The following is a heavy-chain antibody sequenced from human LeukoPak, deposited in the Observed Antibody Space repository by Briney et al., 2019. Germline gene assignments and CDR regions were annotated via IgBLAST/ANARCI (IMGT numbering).Heavy chain of an antibody. D-gene: IGHD3-16*01. V-gene: IGHV3-30*18. J-gene: IGHJ4*02. CDR3: AKDRSYGGVFDY. CDR2: ISYDGSNK. CDR1: GFTFSSYG. Sequence: TGGSLRLSCAASGFTFSSYGMHWVRQAPGKGLEWVAVISYDGSNKYYADSVKGRFTISRDNSKNTLYLQMNSLRAEDTAVYYCAKDRSYGGVFDYWGQGTLVTVSS.